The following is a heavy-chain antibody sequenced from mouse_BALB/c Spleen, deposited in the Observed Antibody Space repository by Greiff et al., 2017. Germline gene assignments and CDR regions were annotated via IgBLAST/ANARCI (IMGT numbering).Heavy chain of an antibody. Sequence: EVMLVESGGGLVKPGGSLKLSCAASGFTFGSYTMSWVRQTPEKRLEWVATISSGGSYTYYPDSVKGRFTISRDNAKNTLYLQMSSLKSEDTAMYYCTGVTNYYAMDYWGQGTSVTVSS. J-gene: IGHJ4*01. V-gene: IGHV5-6-4*01. D-gene: IGHD2-2*01. CDR2: ISSGGSYT. CDR1: GFTFGSYT. CDR3: TGVTNYYAMDY.